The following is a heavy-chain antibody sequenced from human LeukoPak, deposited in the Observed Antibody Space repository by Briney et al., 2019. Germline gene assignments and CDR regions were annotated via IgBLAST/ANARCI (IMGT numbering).Heavy chain of an antibody. V-gene: IGHV4-38-2*01. CDR1: GYSISSGYY. D-gene: IGHD6-6*01. CDR3: ASLPLVD. Sequence: PSETLSLTCDVSGYSISSGYYWGWIRQPPGKGLEWIGSIYHSGSTYYNPSLNSRVTISVDTSKNQFSLKLSSVTAADTAVYYCASLPLVDWGQGTLVTVSS. CDR2: IYHSGST. J-gene: IGHJ4*02.